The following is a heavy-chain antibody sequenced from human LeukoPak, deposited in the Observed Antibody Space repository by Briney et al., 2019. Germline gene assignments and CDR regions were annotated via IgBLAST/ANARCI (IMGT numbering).Heavy chain of an antibody. CDR2: IRGSGGST. J-gene: IGHJ4*02. CDR3: AKDLGRYRNNFFDY. CDR1: GFTFSSYA. Sequence: GGSLRLSCAASGFTFSSYAMSWVRQAPGKGLEWGSAIRGSGGSTYYADSVKGRFTISRDDSKNTLYLQMNSLRADDTAVYYCAKDLGRYRNNFFDYWGQGNLVTVSS. D-gene: IGHD1-26*01. V-gene: IGHV3-23*01.